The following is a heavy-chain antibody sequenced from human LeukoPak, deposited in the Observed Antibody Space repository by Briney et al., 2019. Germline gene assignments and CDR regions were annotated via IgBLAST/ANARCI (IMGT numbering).Heavy chain of an antibody. CDR2: TYYRSKWYN. Sequence: SGPGLVKPSQTLSLTCAISGDSVSSNSAAWNWIRQSPSRGLEWLGRTYYRSKWYNDYAVSVKSRITINPDTSKNQFPLQLNSVTPEDTAVYYCARTLILYGDYGGYYYGMDVWGQGTTVTVSS. V-gene: IGHV6-1*01. D-gene: IGHD4-17*01. J-gene: IGHJ6*02. CDR3: ARTLILYGDYGGYYYGMDV. CDR1: GDSVSSNSAA.